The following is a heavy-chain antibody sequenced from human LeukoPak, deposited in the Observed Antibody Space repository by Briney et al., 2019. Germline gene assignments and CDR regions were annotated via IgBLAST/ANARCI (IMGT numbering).Heavy chain of an antibody. Sequence: GGSLRLSCAASGFTFTNYVMRWVRQAQGKGLEWVSAISENGGAADYADSVRGRFTISRDNSQNTLYQQMNSLRAEDTAVYYCAKRTGVTELHFDHWGQGTLVTVSS. V-gene: IGHV3-23*01. CDR3: AKRTGVTELHFDH. CDR2: ISENGGAA. D-gene: IGHD1-7*01. CDR1: GFTFTNYV. J-gene: IGHJ4*02.